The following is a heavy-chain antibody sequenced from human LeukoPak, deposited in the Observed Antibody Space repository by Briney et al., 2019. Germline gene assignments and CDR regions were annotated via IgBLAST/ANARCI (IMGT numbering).Heavy chain of an antibody. Sequence: TSETLSLTCTVSGGSISSSSYYWGWIRQPPGKGLEWIGSIYYSGSTYYNPSLKSRVTISVDTSKNQFSLKLSSVTAADTAVYYCARDLYYYDSSGYSGFDYWGQGTLVTVSS. V-gene: IGHV4-39*07. CDR1: GGSISSSSYY. J-gene: IGHJ4*02. D-gene: IGHD3-22*01. CDR2: IYYSGST. CDR3: ARDLYYYDSSGYSGFDY.